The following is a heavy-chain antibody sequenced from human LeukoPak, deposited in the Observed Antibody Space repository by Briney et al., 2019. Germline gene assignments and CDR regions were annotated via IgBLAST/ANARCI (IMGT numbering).Heavy chain of an antibody. Sequence: GGSLRLSCAASGFTFSSYWMTWVRQAPGKGLEWVASIKKDGSERYYVDSVKGRFTISRDNARNSLYLQINSLRAEDTAVYYCARGGSYPYYFDYWGQGTLVTVSS. J-gene: IGHJ4*02. CDR2: IKKDGSER. D-gene: IGHD1-26*01. V-gene: IGHV3-7*04. CDR1: GFTFSSYW. CDR3: ARGGSYPYYFDY.